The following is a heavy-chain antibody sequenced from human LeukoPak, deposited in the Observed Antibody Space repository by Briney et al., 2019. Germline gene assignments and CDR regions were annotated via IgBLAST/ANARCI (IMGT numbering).Heavy chain of an antibody. V-gene: IGHV3-23*01. CDR1: GFTFSSYA. CDR2: ISGSGGST. Sequence: GGSLRLSCAASGFTFSSYAMGWVRQAPGKGLEWVSAISGSGGSTYYADSVKGRFTISRDNSKNTLYLQMNSLRAEDTAVYYCAKSQWLVRGYFQHWGQGTLVTVSS. CDR3: AKSQWLVRGYFQH. D-gene: IGHD6-19*01. J-gene: IGHJ1*01.